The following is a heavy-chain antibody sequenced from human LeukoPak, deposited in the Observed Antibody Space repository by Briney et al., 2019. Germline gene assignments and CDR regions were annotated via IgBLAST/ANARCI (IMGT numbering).Heavy chain of an antibody. CDR1: GGTFSSYA. CDR3: ARDWRSSSWYRYYYYYYMDV. Sequence: ASVKVSCKASGGTFSSYAISWVRQAPGQGLEWMGGIIPIFGTANYAQKFQGRVTITADESTSTAYMELSSLRSEDTAVYYCARDWRSSSWYRYYYYYYMDVWGKGTTVTVSS. CDR2: IIPIFGTA. D-gene: IGHD6-13*01. V-gene: IGHV1-69*13. J-gene: IGHJ6*03.